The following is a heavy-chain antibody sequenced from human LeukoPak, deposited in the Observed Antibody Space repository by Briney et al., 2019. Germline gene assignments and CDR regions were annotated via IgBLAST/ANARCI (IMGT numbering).Heavy chain of an antibody. CDR2: INHSGST. Sequence: SETLSLTCAVYGGSFSGYYWSWIRQPPGKGLEWIGEINHSGSTNYNPSLKSRVTISVDTSKNQFSLKLSSVTAADTAVYYCASLFLSTVTPDYWGQGTLVTVSS. CDR3: ASLFLSTVTPDY. CDR1: GGSFSGYY. J-gene: IGHJ4*02. D-gene: IGHD4-17*01. V-gene: IGHV4-34*01.